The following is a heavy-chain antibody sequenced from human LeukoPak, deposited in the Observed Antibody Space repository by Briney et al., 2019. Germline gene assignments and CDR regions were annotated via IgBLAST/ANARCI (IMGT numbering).Heavy chain of an antibody. CDR1: GGSFSGYY. CDR2: INHSGST. V-gene: IGHV4-34*01. J-gene: IGHJ4*02. CDR3: ARGVVGAAFDY. D-gene: IGHD1-26*01. Sequence: PSETLSLTCAVYGGSFSGYYWSWIRQPPGKGLEWIGEINHSGSTNYNPSLKSRVTISVDTSKNQFSLKLSSVTAADTAVYYCARGVVGAAFDYWGQGTLVTVSS.